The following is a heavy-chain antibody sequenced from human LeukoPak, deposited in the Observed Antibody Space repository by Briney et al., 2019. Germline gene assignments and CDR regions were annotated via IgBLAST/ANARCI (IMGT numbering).Heavy chain of an antibody. CDR1: GFTFNTHA. CDR2: VTSSGRTP. CDR3: AKDRPNFYESSGAYYKPKGDF. V-gene: IGHV3-23*01. D-gene: IGHD2/OR15-2a*01. Sequence: GGSLRLSCEASGFTFNTHAMSWVRQAPEKGLEWVASVTSSGRTPYYADSVRGRFTISIDNAKNTLYLQMNSLRGEDTAVYYCAKDRPNFYESSGAYYKPKGDFWGQGSLVTVSS. J-gene: IGHJ4*02.